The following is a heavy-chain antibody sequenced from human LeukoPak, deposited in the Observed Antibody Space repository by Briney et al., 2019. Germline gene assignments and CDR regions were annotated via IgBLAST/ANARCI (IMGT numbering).Heavy chain of an antibody. D-gene: IGHD3-3*01. CDR2: INHSGST. V-gene: IGHV4-34*01. CDR1: GGSFSGYY. Sequence: SETLSLTWAVDGGSFSGYYWSWIRQPPGKGLEWVGEINHSGSTNYNPSLKSQVTISVDTSKNQFSLKLSSVTAADTAVYYCARVRTVGFLEWLLTFDYWGQGTLVTVSS. CDR3: ARVRTVGFLEWLLTFDY. J-gene: IGHJ4*02.